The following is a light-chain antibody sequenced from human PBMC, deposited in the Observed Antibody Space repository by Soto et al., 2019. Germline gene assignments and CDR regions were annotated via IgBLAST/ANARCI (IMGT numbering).Light chain of an antibody. CDR2: KAS. CDR3: QKYDDHLLT. V-gene: IGKV1-5*03. J-gene: IGKJ4*01. CDR1: QSISIW. Sequence: DIQMTQSPSTLSASVGDRVTNTCRASQSISIWVAWYQQKPGKAPKLLINKASRLEGGVPSRFSGGGSGTDFTLTINSVQPDDSATYYCQKYDDHLLTFGGGTKV.